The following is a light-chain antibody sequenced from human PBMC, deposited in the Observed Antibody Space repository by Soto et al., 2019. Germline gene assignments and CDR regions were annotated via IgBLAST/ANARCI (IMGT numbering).Light chain of an antibody. Sequence: EIVLTQSPGTLSLSPGDGATLSCRASQSVSSGYLAWYQQKPGQAPRLLIYGASRRATGTPDRFSGSGSGTDFTLSISRLEPEDFAVYWCQHYGNSPTFGQGTKV. CDR2: GAS. V-gene: IGKV3-20*01. CDR3: QHYGNSPT. CDR1: QSVSSGY. J-gene: IGKJ1*01.